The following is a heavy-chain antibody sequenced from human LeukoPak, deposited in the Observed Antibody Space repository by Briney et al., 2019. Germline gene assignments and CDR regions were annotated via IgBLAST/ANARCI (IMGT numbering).Heavy chain of an antibody. CDR1: GFTFGAYV. J-gene: IGHJ4*02. CDR3: ATYRQVLLPFES. V-gene: IGHV3-23*01. D-gene: IGHD2-8*02. CDR2: IFPSGGEI. Sequence: PGGSLRLSCTASGFTFGAYVMSWVRQPPGKGLEWVSSIFPSGGEIHHADSVRGRFTISRDNSTSTLSLQMNRLRAEDTAIYYCATYRQVLLPFESWGQGTLVTVSS.